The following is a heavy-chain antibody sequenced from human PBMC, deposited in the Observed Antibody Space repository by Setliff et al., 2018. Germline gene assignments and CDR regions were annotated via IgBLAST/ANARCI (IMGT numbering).Heavy chain of an antibody. CDR2: ITNSGGTI. CDR1: GFTFSDYY. CDR3: AKFVGYTYGYGY. V-gene: IGHV3-11*04. J-gene: IGHJ4*02. D-gene: IGHD5-18*01. Sequence: GGSLRLSCAASGFTFSDYYMSWIRQAPGKGLEWVSYITNSGGTIYYADSVKGRFTISRDNAKNSLFLQMNSLRAEDTALYYCAKFVGYTYGYGYWGRGTLVTSPQ.